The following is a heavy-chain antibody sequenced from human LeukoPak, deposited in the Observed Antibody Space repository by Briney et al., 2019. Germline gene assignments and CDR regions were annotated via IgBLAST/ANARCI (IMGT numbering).Heavy chain of an antibody. CDR1: GFTFSSYA. J-gene: IGHJ4*02. D-gene: IGHD3-22*01. V-gene: IGHV3-23*01. Sequence: GGSLRLSCAASGFTFSSYAMRWVRQAPGKGLEWVLAISPSSGTFYADSVKGRFTISRDNSKNTLYLQMNSLRAEDTAVYYCARPQSSSGYYWPFDDWGQGTLVTVSS. CDR2: ISPSSGT. CDR3: ARPQSSSGYYWPFDD.